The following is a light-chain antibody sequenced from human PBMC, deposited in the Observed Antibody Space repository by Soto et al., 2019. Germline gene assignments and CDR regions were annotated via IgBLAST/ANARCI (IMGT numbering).Light chain of an antibody. CDR3: SSYTSSSIDYV. Sequence: QSALTQPASVSGSPGQSITISCTGTSSDVGGYNYVSWYQQHPGKAPKLMIYEVSNRPSGVSNRFSGSKSCNTASLTISGLQAEDEADYYCSSYTSSSIDYVFGTGTKVIVL. J-gene: IGLJ1*01. CDR2: EVS. V-gene: IGLV2-14*01. CDR1: SSDVGGYNY.